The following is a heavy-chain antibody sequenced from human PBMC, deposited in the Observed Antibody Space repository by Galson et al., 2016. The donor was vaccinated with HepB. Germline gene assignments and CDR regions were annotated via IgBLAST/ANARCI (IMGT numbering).Heavy chain of an antibody. CDR1: RFSFANYA. CDR3: AKDKALGGGSCFDY. V-gene: IGHV3-23*01. Sequence: SLRLSCAVSRFSFANYAMSWVRQAPGKGLQWVSAISGGRGDDTYYADSVEGRFTISRDNSKNTLYLQLNSLRAEDTALYYCAKDKALGGGSCFDYWGQGALVTVSS. D-gene: IGHD2-15*01. J-gene: IGHJ4*02. CDR2: ISGGRGDDT.